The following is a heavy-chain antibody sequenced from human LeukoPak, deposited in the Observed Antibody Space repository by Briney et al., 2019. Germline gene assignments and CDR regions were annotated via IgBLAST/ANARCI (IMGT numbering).Heavy chain of an antibody. V-gene: IGHV3-30*04. Sequence: GGSLRLSCAASGFTFSSYAMHWVRQAPGKGLEWVAVISYDGSNKYYADSVKGRFTISRDNAKNSLYLQMNSLRAEDTAVYYCARDALPHWLDPWGQGTLVTVSS. CDR1: GFTFSSYA. J-gene: IGHJ5*02. CDR3: ARDALPHWLDP. CDR2: ISYDGSNK.